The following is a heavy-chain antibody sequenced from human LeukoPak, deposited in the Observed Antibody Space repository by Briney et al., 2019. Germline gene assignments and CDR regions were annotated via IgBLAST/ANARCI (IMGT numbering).Heavy chain of an antibody. CDR2: IGTAGDT. V-gene: IGHV3-13*01. CDR1: GFTLSNFA. J-gene: IGHJ4*02. CDR3: ARQMTPHGNFDY. Sequence: GGSLRLSCAASGFTLSNFAMHWVRQAPGKGLEWVSAIGTAGDTFYPGSVTGRFTISRENAKNSLYLQMNNLRAEDTAVYYCARQMTPHGNFDYWGQGTLVTVSS. D-gene: IGHD1-26*01.